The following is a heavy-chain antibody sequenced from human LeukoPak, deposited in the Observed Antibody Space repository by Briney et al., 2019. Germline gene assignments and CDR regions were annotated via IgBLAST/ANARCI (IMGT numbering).Heavy chain of an antibody. J-gene: IGHJ4*02. CDR2: INPNSGGT. V-gene: IGHV1-2*02. CDR3: VRDPGSGYSFLYYFDY. CDR1: GYTFTGYY. D-gene: IGHD5-18*01. Sequence: ASVKVSRKASGYTFTGYYMHWVRQAPGQGLEWMGWINPNSGGTNYAQKFQGRVTMTRDTSISTAYMELSRLRSDDTAVYYCVRDPGSGYSFLYYFDYWGQGTLVTVSS.